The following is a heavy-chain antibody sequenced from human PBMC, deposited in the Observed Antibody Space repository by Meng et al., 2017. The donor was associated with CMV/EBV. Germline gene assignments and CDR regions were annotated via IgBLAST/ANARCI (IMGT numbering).Heavy chain of an antibody. CDR2: ISYDGSNK. CDR1: GFTFSSYA. Sequence: CAGSGFTFSSYAMHWVRQDPGKGLEWVAVISYDGSNKYYADSVKGRLTISRDNSKNTLYLQMNSLRAEDTALYYCVRGWQQLAFDYWGQGTLVTVSS. D-gene: IGHD6-13*01. J-gene: IGHJ4*02. V-gene: IGHV3-30-3*01. CDR3: VRGWQQLAFDY.